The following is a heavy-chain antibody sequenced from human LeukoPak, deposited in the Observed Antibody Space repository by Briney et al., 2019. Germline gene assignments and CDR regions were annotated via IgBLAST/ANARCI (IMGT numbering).Heavy chain of an antibody. CDR3: AKSSGLRVASIDY. D-gene: IGHD3/OR15-3a*01. V-gene: IGHV3-23*01. CDR1: GFTFSSYA. CDR2: ISGSGGYT. J-gene: IGHJ4*02. Sequence: GGSLRLSCEASGFTFSSYAMSWVRQAPGKGLEWVSVISGSGGYTYYADSVKGRFTISRDNSKNTLYLQMNSLRAEDTAVYYCAKSSGLRVASIDYWGQGTLVTVSS.